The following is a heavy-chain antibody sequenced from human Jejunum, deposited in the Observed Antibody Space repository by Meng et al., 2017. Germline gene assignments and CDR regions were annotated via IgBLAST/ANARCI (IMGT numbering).Heavy chain of an antibody. Sequence: GQLVGSGGGVVQPGGSLRLSCAVSGFTFSSYWMHWVRQAPGKGLVWVAHIKSDGSSTNYADSVKGRFTISRDNARNTLYLQMNSLTAEDTAVYYCASQTSTGYWGQGTLVTVSS. D-gene: IGHD2-2*01. V-gene: IGHV3-74*01. CDR1: GFTFSSYW. CDR2: IKSDGSST. CDR3: ASQTSTGY. J-gene: IGHJ4*02.